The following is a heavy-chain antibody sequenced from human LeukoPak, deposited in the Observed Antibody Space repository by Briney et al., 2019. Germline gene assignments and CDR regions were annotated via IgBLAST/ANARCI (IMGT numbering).Heavy chain of an antibody. D-gene: IGHD5-12*01. CDR2: ISYDGSNK. V-gene: IGHV3-30*18. CDR3: AKRWLRGAFDY. Sequence: PGGSLRLSCAASGFTFSSYGMHWVRQAPGKGLEWVAVISYDGSNKYYADSVKGRITISRDDSKNTLYLQMNSLRAEDTAVYYCAKRWLRGAFDYWGQGTLVTVSS. CDR1: GFTFSSYG. J-gene: IGHJ4*02.